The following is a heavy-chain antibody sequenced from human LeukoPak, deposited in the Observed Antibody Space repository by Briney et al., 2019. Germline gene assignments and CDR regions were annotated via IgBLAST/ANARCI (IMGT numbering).Heavy chain of an antibody. Sequence: PSETLSLTCNVSGDSISSYYWSWIRQPPGGGLEWIGYIYYSGSTNYNPSLKSRVTISVDTSNNQFSLNLNSLTAADTAVYYCARHSSAWYGPLFDSWGQGTLVTVSS. CDR1: GDSISSYY. D-gene: IGHD6-19*01. V-gene: IGHV4-59*08. J-gene: IGHJ4*02. CDR3: ARHSSAWYGPLFDS. CDR2: IYYSGST.